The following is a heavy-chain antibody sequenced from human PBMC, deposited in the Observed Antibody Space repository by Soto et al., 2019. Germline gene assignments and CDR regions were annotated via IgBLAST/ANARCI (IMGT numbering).Heavy chain of an antibody. J-gene: IGHJ4*02. V-gene: IGHV1-46*01. CDR2: INPRGAST. D-gene: IGHD2-2*01. Sequence: QVQLVQSGAEVKKPGASVKISCKASGYTFISNYVYWVRQAPGQGLEWMGIINPRGASTSYAQKFKGRVTMTSDTSTSTVYMDLSSLTSDDTAVYYCASEPEVCSSTNCHFDYWGQGALVTVSS. CDR3: ASEPEVCSSTNCHFDY. CDR1: GYTFISNY.